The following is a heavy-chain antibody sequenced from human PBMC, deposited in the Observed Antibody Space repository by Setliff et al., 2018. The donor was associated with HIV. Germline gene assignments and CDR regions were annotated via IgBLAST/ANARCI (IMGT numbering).Heavy chain of an antibody. Sequence: GGSLRLSCAASGFKFDDYGMSWVRQAPGKGLEWVSGLNWRGDDTGYADSVEGRFTISRDNAQNSVYLQMNNLRAEDTALYYCVKVRPFRTWYFDLWGRGTLVTVSS. CDR2: LNWRGDDT. CDR3: VKVRPFRTWYFDL. V-gene: IGHV3-20*04. CDR1: GFKFDDYG. D-gene: IGHD6-6*01. J-gene: IGHJ2*01.